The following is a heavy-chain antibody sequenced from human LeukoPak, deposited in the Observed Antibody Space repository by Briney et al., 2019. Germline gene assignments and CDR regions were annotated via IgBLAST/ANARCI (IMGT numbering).Heavy chain of an antibody. Sequence: PGGSLRLSCAASGFTFSGYWISWVRQAPGKGLEWVANIKQDGSEKNYVGSVKGRFTISRDNAKNSLYLEMNSLRAEDTAVYYCATSYGDYDYYGMDVWGQGTTVTVSS. V-gene: IGHV3-7*01. D-gene: IGHD4-17*01. CDR3: ATSYGDYDYYGMDV. J-gene: IGHJ6*02. CDR1: GFTFSGYW. CDR2: IKQDGSEK.